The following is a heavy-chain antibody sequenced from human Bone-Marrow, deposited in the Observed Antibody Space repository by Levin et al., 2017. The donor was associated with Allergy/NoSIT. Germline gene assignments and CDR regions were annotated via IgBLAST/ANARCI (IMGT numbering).Heavy chain of an antibody. CDR2: ISGSSSNI. V-gene: IGHV3-48*02. CDR3: ASAYSAGTYGIDY. J-gene: IGHJ4*02. CDR1: GFTFSSYS. D-gene: IGHD1/OR15-1a*01. Sequence: AASVKVSCAASGFTFSSYSMSWVRQASGKGLEWVSYISGSSSNIYYADSVKGRFTISRDNAKSSLYLQMSSLRDEDTAVYYCASAYSAGTYGIDYWGQGTLVIVSS.